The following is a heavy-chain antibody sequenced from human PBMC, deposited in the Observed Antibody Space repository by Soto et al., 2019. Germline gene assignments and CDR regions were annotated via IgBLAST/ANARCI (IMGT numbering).Heavy chain of an antibody. V-gene: IGHV3-23*01. CDR3: AKEAHDSSGYYPYYYYGMDV. Sequence: EVQLLESGGGLVQPGGSLRLSCAASGFTFSSYAMSWVRQAPGKGLEWVSAISGSGGSTYYADSVKGRFTISGDNSKNTLYLQMNSLRAEDTAVYYCAKEAHDSSGYYPYYYYGMDVWGQGTTVTVSS. CDR1: GFTFSSYA. D-gene: IGHD3-22*01. J-gene: IGHJ6*02. CDR2: ISGSGGST.